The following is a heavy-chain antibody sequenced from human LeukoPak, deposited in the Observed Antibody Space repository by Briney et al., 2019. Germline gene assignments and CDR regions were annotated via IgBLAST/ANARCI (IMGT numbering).Heavy chain of an antibody. CDR1: GYTFTGYH. D-gene: IGHD2-2*01. CDR3: ARDYCSSTSCLFDY. V-gene: IGHV1-2*06. J-gene: IGHJ4*02. Sequence: AASVKVSCKASGYTFTGYHMHWMRQAPGQGLEWMGRINPNTGGTDYAQKFQGRVTMTRDTSISTAYMDLSRLRSDDTAVYYCARDYCSSTSCLFDYWGQGTLVTVSS. CDR2: INPNTGGT.